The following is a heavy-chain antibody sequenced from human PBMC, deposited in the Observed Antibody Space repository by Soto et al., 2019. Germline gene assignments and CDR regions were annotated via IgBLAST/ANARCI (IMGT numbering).Heavy chain of an antibody. CDR1: GYTFTSYG. J-gene: IGHJ5*02. V-gene: IGHV1-18*01. CDR3: ARIGASDIVVVVAATPASSWFDP. CDR2: ISAYNGNT. D-gene: IGHD2-15*01. Sequence: ASVKVSCKASGYTFTSYGISWVRQAPGQGLEWMGWISAYNGNTNYAQKLQGRVTMTTDTSTSTAYVELRSLRSDDTAVYYCARIGASDIVVVVAATPASSWFDPWGQGTLVTVSS.